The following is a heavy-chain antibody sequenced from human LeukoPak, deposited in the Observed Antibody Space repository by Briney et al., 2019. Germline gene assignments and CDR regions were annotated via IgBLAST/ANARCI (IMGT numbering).Heavy chain of an antibody. CDR1: GFTFSGYY. Sequence: GGSLRLSCAASGFTFSGYYMSWIRQAPGKGLEWVSYISSSGSTIYYADSVKGRFTISRDNAKNSLYLQMNSLRAEDTAVYYCASGYCSSTSCYLDAFDIWGQGTMVTVSS. CDR3: ASGYCSSTSCYLDAFDI. CDR2: ISSSGSTI. J-gene: IGHJ3*02. D-gene: IGHD2-2*01. V-gene: IGHV3-11*01.